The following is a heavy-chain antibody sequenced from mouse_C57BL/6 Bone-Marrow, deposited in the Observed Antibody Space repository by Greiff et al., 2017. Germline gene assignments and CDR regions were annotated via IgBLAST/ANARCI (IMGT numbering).Heavy chain of an antibody. CDR3: ARYPPLLRYHGYYAMDY. J-gene: IGHJ4*01. CDR2: ILPGSGST. Sequence: QVQLQQSGAELMKPGASVKLSCKATGYTFTGYWIEWVKQRPGPGLEWIGEILPGSGSTTYNEKFKGKATFTADTSSNTAYMQLNSLTTEDSAIYYCARYPPLLRYHGYYAMDYWGQGTSVTVSS. D-gene: IGHD1-1*01. CDR1: GYTFTGYW. V-gene: IGHV1-9*01.